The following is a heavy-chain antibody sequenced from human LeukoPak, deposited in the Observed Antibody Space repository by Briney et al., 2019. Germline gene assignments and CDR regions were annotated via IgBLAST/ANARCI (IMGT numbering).Heavy chain of an antibody. CDR3: ARVKSGWGFDY. CDR1: GFTFSSYW. CDR2: INSDGYST. D-gene: IGHD6-19*01. Sequence: GGSLRLSCAASGFTFSSYWKHWVRQAPGKGLVWVSRINSDGYSTSYAGCVKGRFTISRDNAKNTLNLQMNSLRAEDTAVYYCARVKSGWGFDYWGQGTLVTVSS. V-gene: IGHV3-74*01. J-gene: IGHJ4*02.